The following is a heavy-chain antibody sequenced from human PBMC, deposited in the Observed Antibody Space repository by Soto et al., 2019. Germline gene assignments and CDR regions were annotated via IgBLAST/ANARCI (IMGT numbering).Heavy chain of an antibody. CDR1: GYTFSNYD. V-gene: IGHV1-8*01. CDR3: ARFVRHQLPTIDF. Sequence: QVQLVQSGAEVKEPGASVRVSCKASGYTFSNYDINWVRQATGQGLEWMGWMNPESRNTGFGQKFQGRVTMTRDTSISTAYMELTSLRSEDTAVYYCARFVRHQLPTIDFWGQGTLVTVSS. J-gene: IGHJ4*02. D-gene: IGHD2-2*01. CDR2: MNPESRNT.